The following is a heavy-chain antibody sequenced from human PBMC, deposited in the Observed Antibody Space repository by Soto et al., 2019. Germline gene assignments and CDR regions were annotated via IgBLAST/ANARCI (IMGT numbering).Heavy chain of an antibody. Sequence: SVKVSCKXSGGTFSSYAISWVRQAPGQGLEWMGGIIPIFGTANYAQKFQGRVTITADESTSTAYMELSSLRSEDTAVYYCARSDDSSGYWVLYYFDYWGQGTLVTVSS. V-gene: IGHV1-69*13. CDR1: GGTFSSYA. CDR2: IIPIFGTA. CDR3: ARSDDSSGYWVLYYFDY. D-gene: IGHD3-22*01. J-gene: IGHJ4*02.